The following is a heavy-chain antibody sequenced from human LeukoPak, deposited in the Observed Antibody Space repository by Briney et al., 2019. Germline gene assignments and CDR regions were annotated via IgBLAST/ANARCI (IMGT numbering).Heavy chain of an antibody. CDR2: IYYSGST. CDR1: GGSISSHY. D-gene: IGHD3-22*01. J-gene: IGHJ3*02. Sequence: SETLSLTCTVSGGSISSHYWSWIRQPPGKGLEWIGYIYYSGSTNYNPSLKSRVTISVDTSKNQFSLKLSSVTAADTAVYYCARDRGSSGFSDAFDIWGQGTMVTVSS. V-gene: IGHV4-59*11. CDR3: ARDRGSSGFSDAFDI.